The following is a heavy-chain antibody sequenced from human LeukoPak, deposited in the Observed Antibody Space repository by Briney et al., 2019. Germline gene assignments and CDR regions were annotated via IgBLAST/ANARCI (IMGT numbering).Heavy chain of an antibody. J-gene: IGHJ4*02. D-gene: IGHD2-15*01. V-gene: IGHV3-23*01. CDR3: AKGSASGRPYYFAY. CDR1: GFTFSSYA. Sequence: GGSLRLSCAASGFTFSSYAMSWVRQAPGEGLEWVSGITGSGGSTYHADSVKGRFTISRDNSKNTLLLQMSSLRAEDSAIFYCAKGSASGRPYYFAYWGQGILVTVSS. CDR2: ITGSGGST.